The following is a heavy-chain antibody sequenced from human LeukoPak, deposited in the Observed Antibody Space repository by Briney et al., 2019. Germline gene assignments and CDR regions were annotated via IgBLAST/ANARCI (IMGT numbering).Heavy chain of an antibody. CDR2: IYYSGST. V-gene: IGHV4-59*01. Sequence: SETLSLTCTVSGGSISSYYWSWIRQPPGKGLEWTGYIYYSGSTNYNPSLKSRVTISVDTSKNQFSLKLSSVTAADTAVYYCARVYYYDSSGYSFDYWGQGTLVTVSS. J-gene: IGHJ4*02. CDR3: ARVYYYDSSGYSFDY. D-gene: IGHD3-22*01. CDR1: GGSISSYY.